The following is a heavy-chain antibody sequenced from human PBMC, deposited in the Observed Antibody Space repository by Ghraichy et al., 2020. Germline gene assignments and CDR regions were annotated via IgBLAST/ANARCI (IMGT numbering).Heavy chain of an antibody. J-gene: IGHJ6*02. CDR3: AGDSNPVWDYYYYGMDV. CDR1: GFTFSSYW. CDR2: IKQDGSEK. D-gene: IGHD3-16*01. Sequence: GGSLRLSCAASGFTFSSYWMSWVRQAPGKGLEWVATIKQDGSEKYYVDSVKGRFTISRDNAKNSLYLQMNSLRAEDTAVYYCAGDSNPVWDYYYYGMDVWGQGTKVTVSS. V-gene: IGHV3-7*01.